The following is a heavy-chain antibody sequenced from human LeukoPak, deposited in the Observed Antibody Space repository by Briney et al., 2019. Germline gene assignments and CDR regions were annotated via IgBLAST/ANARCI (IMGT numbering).Heavy chain of an antibody. V-gene: IGHV4-39*07. CDR2: IYDTGST. Sequence: PSETLSLTCSVSGGSLSGTGYYWGWIRQPPGKGLEWIANIYDTGSTYYNPSLKTRVTISLDAAKNQVSLNLKSVTAADTAVYYCARLGNMALARLPLPNFYYGVDVWGPGTTVTVSS. CDR3: ARLGNMALARLPLPNFYYGVDV. CDR1: GGSLSGTGYY. D-gene: IGHD7-27*01. J-gene: IGHJ6*02.